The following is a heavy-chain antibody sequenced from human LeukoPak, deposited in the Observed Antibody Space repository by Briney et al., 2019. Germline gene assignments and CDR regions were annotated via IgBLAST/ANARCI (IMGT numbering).Heavy chain of an antibody. J-gene: IGHJ3*02. CDR3: AREMETATGADEAFDI. V-gene: IGHV4-34*01. Sequence: SETLSLTCAVYGGSFSGYYWSWIRQPPGKGLEWIGEINHSGSTNYNPSLKSRVTISVDTSKNQFSLKLSSVTAADTAVYYCAREMETATGADEAFDIWGQGTMVTVSS. CDR2: INHSGST. D-gene: IGHD5-24*01. CDR1: GGSFSGYY.